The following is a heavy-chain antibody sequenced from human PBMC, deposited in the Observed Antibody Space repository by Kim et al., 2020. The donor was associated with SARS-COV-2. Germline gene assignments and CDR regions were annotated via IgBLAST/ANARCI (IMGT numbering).Heavy chain of an antibody. V-gene: IGHV3-33*06. Sequence: RFTISRDNSKNTLYLQMNSLRAEDTAVYYCAKDRPYYYDSSGYYQGPLDYWGQGTLVTVSS. J-gene: IGHJ4*02. CDR3: AKDRPYYYDSSGYYQGPLDY. D-gene: IGHD3-22*01.